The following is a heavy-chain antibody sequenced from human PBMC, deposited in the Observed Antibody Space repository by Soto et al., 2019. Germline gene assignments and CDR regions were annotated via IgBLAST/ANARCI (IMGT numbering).Heavy chain of an antibody. Sequence: VSLRLSCAASGFTFSSYWMHWVRQVPEKGLVWVSRINSDGSITNYADAAKGRFTISRGNVKNTLYLQMNSLRAEDTAVYYCVRYPRSLGGIYSPGYWGQGTLVTVSS. D-gene: IGHD3-16*01. CDR1: GFTFSSYW. CDR2: INSDGSIT. J-gene: IGHJ4*02. CDR3: VRYPRSLGGIYSPGY. V-gene: IGHV3-74*01.